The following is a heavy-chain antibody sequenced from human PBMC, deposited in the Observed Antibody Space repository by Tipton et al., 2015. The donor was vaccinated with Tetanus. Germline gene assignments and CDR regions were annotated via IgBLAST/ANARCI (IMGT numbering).Heavy chain of an antibody. CDR2: IRGTGGTT. J-gene: IGHJ4*02. D-gene: IGHD1-1*01. CDR3: VKESLEVGTGCVDY. CDR1: GFTFSNYA. V-gene: IGHV3-23*01. Sequence: SLRLSCAASGFTFSNYAMSWVRQAPGKGLDWVSAIRGTGGTTYYADSVKGRFTISRDNSKNMLYLQMSSLRAEDTAIYYCVKESLEVGTGCVDYWGQGALVAVSS.